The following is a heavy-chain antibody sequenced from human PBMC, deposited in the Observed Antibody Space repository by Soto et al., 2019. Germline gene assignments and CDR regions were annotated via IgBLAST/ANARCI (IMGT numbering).Heavy chain of an antibody. V-gene: IGHV1-69*08. CDR1: GGTFSSYT. Sequence: QVQLVQSGAEVKKPGSSVKVSCKASGGTFSSYTISWVRQAPGQGLEWMGRIIPILGIANYAQKFQGRVTITADKSTSTSYMELSRLRSEDTAVYYCARDSLDFWSGYYYYMDVWGKGTTVTVSS. CDR3: ARDSLDFWSGYYYYMDV. D-gene: IGHD3-3*01. J-gene: IGHJ6*03. CDR2: IIPILGIA.